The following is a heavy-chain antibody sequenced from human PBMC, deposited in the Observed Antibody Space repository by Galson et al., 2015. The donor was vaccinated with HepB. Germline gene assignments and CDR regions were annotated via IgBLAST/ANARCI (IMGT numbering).Heavy chain of an antibody. V-gene: IGHV3-30-3*01. CDR2: ISYAGTFK. Sequence: LRLSCAASGFSFRSFAMHWVRQAPGKGLEWVAGISYAGTFKYYSDSVEGQFTISRDNSKNMLYVQMSNLRVNDTAVYYCARGTGEFDYWGQGTLVSVSS. CDR1: GFSFRSFA. J-gene: IGHJ4*02. CDR3: ARGTGEFDY. D-gene: IGHD3/OR15-3a*01.